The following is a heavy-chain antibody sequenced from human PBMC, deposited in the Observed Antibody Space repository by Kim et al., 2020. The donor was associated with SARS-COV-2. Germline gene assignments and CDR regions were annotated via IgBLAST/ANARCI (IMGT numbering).Heavy chain of an antibody. D-gene: IGHD3-9*01. CDR3: ARGRILRYFDWLLNDAFDI. V-gene: IGHV4-34*01. J-gene: IGHJ3*02. Sequence: KSRVTISVDTSKNQFSLKLSSVTAADTAVYYCARGRILRYFDWLLNDAFDIWGQGTMVTVSS.